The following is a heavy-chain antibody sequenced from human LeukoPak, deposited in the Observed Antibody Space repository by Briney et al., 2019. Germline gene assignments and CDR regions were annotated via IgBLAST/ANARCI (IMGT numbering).Heavy chain of an antibody. CDR3: AKVPHGDYAVDY. J-gene: IGHJ4*02. D-gene: IGHD4-17*01. CDR2: ISYHGTNK. CDR1: GFTFSSYA. Sequence: GGSLRLSCAASGFTFSSYAMHWVRQAPGKGLQWVPLISYHGTNKYCADSVRGRFSISRDNSKNTLYLQVNSLRAEDTAVYYCAKVPHGDYAVDYWGQGTLVTVSS. V-gene: IGHV3-30-3*01.